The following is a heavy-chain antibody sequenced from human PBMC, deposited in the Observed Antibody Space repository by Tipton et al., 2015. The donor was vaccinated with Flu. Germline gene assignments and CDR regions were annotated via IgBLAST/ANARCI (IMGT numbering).Heavy chain of an antibody. J-gene: IGHJ6*02. CDR3: AKGSHYDYSAYGIDV. V-gene: IGHV3-43*02. D-gene: IGHD3-3*01. CDR2: IIGNGDRT. CDR1: GFMFDAYV. Sequence: SLRLSCVASGFMFDAYVMHWVRQVPGKGLEWVSLIIGNGDRTYYADSVKGRFTISRDNSKNSLYLQMSGLRSEDTALYYCAKGSHYDYSAYGIDVWGPGTTVTVSS.